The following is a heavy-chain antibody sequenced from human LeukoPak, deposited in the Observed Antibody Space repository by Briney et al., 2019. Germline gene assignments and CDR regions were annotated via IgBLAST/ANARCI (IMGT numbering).Heavy chain of an antibody. Sequence: ASVKVSCKASGYTFTSYGISWVRQAPGEGFEWMGWISGLNGDTKYAQRIQGRVTLTTDTSTRTAYMELRSLRPDDTAVYYCARGTVSGEDYYYMDVWGKGTTVTVSS. V-gene: IGHV1-18*01. J-gene: IGHJ6*03. CDR3: ARGTVSGEDYYYMDV. CDR2: ISGLNGDT. D-gene: IGHD4-11*01. CDR1: GYTFTSYG.